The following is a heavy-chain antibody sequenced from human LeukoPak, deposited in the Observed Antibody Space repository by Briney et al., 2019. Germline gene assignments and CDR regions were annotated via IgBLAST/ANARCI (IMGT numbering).Heavy chain of an antibody. CDR1: GGSISSGSYY. D-gene: IGHD3-9*01. J-gene: IGHJ3*02. CDR2: IYTSGST. CDR3: ARPRLAYDILTGYYSGDAFDI. Sequence: PSETLSLTCTVSGGSISSGSYYWSWIRQPAGKGLEWIGRIYTSGSTNYNPSLKSRVTISVDTSKNQFSLKLSSVTAADTAVYYCARPRLAYDILTGYYSGDAFDIWGQGTMVTVSS. V-gene: IGHV4-61*02.